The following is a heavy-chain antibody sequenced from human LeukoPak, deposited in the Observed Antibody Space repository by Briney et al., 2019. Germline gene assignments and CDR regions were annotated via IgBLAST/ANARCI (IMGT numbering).Heavy chain of an antibody. D-gene: IGHD1-26*01. CDR1: GGSISSYY. V-gene: IGHV4-59*01. J-gene: IGHJ5*02. CDR2: IYYSGSI. Sequence: SETLSLTCTVSGGSISSYYWSWIRQPPGKGLEWIGYIYYSGSINYNPSLKSRVTISVDTSKNQFSLKLSSVTAADTAVYYCARGGGIRWFDPWGQGTLVTVSS. CDR3: ARGGGIRWFDP.